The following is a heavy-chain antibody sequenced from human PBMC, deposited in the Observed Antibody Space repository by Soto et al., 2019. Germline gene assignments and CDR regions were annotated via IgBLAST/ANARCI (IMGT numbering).Heavy chain of an antibody. D-gene: IGHD2-2*01. CDR3: ARHLFVVPAAINYYYYGMDV. V-gene: IGHV4-39*01. CDR1: GGSISSSSYY. J-gene: IGHJ6*02. Sequence: PSETLSLTCTVSGGSISSSSYYWGWIRQPPGKGLEWIGSIYYSGSTYYNPSLKNRVTISVDTSKNQFSLKLSSVTAADTAVYYCARHLFVVPAAINYYYYGMDVWGQGTTVTVSS. CDR2: IYYSGST.